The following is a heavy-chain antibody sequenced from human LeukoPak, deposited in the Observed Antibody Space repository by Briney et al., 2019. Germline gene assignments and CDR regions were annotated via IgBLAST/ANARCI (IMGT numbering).Heavy chain of an antibody. V-gene: IGHV3-33*01. CDR1: GFTFSSYG. D-gene: IGHD1-1*01. CDR2: IWYDGSNK. CDR3: ARAYNWNEDNWFDP. Sequence: PGRSLRLSCAAPGFTFSSYGMHWVRQAPGKGLEWVAVIWYDGSNKYYADSVKGRFTISRDNSKNTLYLQMNSLRAEDTAVYYCARAYNWNEDNWFDPWGQGTLVTVSS. J-gene: IGHJ5*02.